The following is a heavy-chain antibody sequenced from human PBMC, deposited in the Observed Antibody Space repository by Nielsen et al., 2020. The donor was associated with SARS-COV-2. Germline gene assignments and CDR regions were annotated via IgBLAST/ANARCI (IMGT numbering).Heavy chain of an antibody. Sequence: ASVKVSCKVSGYTLTELSMHWVRQAPGQGLEWMGWISAYNGNTNYAQKLQGRVTMTTDTSTSTAYMELRSLRSDDTAVYYCAKDPRGDFPTLFDYWGQGTLVTVSS. CDR1: GYTLTELS. CDR2: ISAYNGNT. V-gene: IGHV1-18*01. CDR3: AKDPRGDFPTLFDY. D-gene: IGHD2-21*02. J-gene: IGHJ4*02.